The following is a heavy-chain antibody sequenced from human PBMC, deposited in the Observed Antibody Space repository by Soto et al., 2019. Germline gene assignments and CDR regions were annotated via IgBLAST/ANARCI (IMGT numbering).Heavy chain of an antibody. CDR3: ARGYCTTTICDPWFDP. J-gene: IGHJ5*02. CDR2: IYRGDSDT. Sequence: PGESLKISCTGVGYSFTSYWIGWVRQMPGKGLEWMGIIYRGDSDTRYSPSFQGQVTISADKSITTAYLQWSSLKASDTAMYYCARGYCTTTICDPWFDPWGQGTLVTVSS. CDR1: GYSFTSYW. V-gene: IGHV5-51*01. D-gene: IGHD2-2*01.